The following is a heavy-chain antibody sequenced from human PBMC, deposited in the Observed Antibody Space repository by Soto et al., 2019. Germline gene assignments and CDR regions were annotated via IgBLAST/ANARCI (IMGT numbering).Heavy chain of an antibody. CDR3: ARGGYSYGYHYYYYGMDV. CDR1: GGSLSGYY. D-gene: IGHD5-18*01. CDR2: INHSGST. Sequence: SETLSLTCAVYGGSLSGYYWSWIRQPPGKGLEWIGEINHSGSTNYNPSLKSRVTISVDTSKNQFSLKLSSVTAADTAVYYCARGGYSYGYHYYYYGMDVWGQGTTVTVSS. J-gene: IGHJ6*02. V-gene: IGHV4-34*01.